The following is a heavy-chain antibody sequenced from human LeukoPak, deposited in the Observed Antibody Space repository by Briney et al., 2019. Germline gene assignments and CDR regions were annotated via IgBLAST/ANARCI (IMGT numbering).Heavy chain of an antibody. CDR2: INSDRSST. CDR3: ARDNYDFWSGYRFDP. D-gene: IGHD3-3*01. Sequence: GGSLRLSCAASGFTFSSYWMHWVRQAPGKGLVWVSRINSDRSSTSYADSVKGRFTISRDNAKNTLHLQMNSLRAEDTAVYYCARDNYDFWSGYRFDPWGQGTLVTVSS. V-gene: IGHV3-74*01. J-gene: IGHJ5*02. CDR1: GFTFSSYW.